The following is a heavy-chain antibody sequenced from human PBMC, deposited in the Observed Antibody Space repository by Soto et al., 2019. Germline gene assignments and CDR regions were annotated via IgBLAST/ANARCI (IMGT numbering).Heavy chain of an antibody. CDR1: GFTFSSYG. CDR3: AKAVAQPYYYYYGMDV. J-gene: IGHJ6*02. V-gene: IGHV3-30*18. D-gene: IGHD2-15*01. Sequence: QVQLVESGGGVVQPGRSLRLSCAASGFTFSSYGMHWVRQAPGKGLEWVAVISYDGSNKYYADSVKGRFTISRDNSKNTLYLQMNSLRAEDTAVYSCAKAVAQPYYYYYGMDVWGQGTTVTVSS. CDR2: ISYDGSNK.